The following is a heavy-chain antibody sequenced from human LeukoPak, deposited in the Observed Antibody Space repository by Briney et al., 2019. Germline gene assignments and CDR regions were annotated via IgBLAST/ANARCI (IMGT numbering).Heavy chain of an antibody. J-gene: IGHJ4*02. V-gene: IGHV3-30*02. CDR3: AKDVGYSSSWSGVSFDY. D-gene: IGHD6-13*01. CDR1: GFTFSSYG. Sequence: PGGSLRLSCAASGFTFSSYGMHWVRQAPGKGLEWVAFIRYDGSNKYYADSVKGRFTISRDNSKNTLYLQMDSLRAEDTAVYYCAKDVGYSSSWSGVSFDYWGQGTLVTVSS. CDR2: IRYDGSNK.